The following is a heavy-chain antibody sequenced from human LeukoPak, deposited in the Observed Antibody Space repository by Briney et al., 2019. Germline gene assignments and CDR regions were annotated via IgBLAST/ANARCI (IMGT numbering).Heavy chain of an antibody. CDR3: ARDYSSYYGSGSYYMDV. CDR1: GFTFSSYG. CDR2: ISYDGSNK. V-gene: IGHV3-33*05. J-gene: IGHJ6*03. D-gene: IGHD3-10*01. Sequence: GGSLRLSCAASGFTFSSYGMHWVRQAPGKGLEWVAVISYDGSNKYYADSVKGRFTISRDNAKNSLYLQMNSLRAEDTAVYYCARDYSSYYGSGSYYMDVWGKGTTVTISS.